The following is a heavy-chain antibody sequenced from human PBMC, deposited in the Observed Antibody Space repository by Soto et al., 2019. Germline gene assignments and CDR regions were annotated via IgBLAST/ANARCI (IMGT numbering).Heavy chain of an antibody. V-gene: IGHV1-18*01. Sequence: QVQLVQSGAEVKKPGASVKVSCKASGYTFTSYGISCVRQAPGQGLEWMGWISAYNGNTNYAQKLQGRVTMTTDTSTSTAYMELSSLRSDDTAVFYCARRPMWELLLYFACWGQGTLVTVSS. CDR1: GYTFTSYG. J-gene: IGHJ4*02. CDR2: ISAYNGNT. CDR3: ARRPMWELLLYFAC. D-gene: IGHD1-26*01.